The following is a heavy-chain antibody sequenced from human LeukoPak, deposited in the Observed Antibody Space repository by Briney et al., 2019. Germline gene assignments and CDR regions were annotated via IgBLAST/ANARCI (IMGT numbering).Heavy chain of an antibody. J-gene: IGHJ5*02. Sequence: SGPTLLNPTETLTLTCTVSGFSLSNARMGVSWMRQPPGKALEWLAHIFSNDEKSYSTSLKSRLTISKDTSKSQVVLTMTNMDPVDTATYYCARRGYSSSWYDSWFDPWGQGTLVTVSS. V-gene: IGHV2-26*01. CDR1: GFSLSNARMG. CDR2: IFSNDEK. D-gene: IGHD6-13*01. CDR3: ARRGYSSSWYDSWFDP.